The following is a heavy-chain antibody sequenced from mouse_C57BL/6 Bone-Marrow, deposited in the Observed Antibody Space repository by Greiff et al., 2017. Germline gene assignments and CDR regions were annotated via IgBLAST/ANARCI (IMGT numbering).Heavy chain of an antibody. J-gene: IGHJ1*03. Sequence: QVKLQQPAAEPVKPGASLKMSCKASGYTFTSYWITRVKQRPGQGLEWIGDISPGSGSPNYNEKFKSKATLTVDTSSSTAYMQGSSLTSEDSAVYYCAREGYFDVCGTGTTVTIS. V-gene: IGHV1-55*01. CDR3: AREGYFDV. CDR1: GYTFTSYW. CDR2: ISPGSGSP.